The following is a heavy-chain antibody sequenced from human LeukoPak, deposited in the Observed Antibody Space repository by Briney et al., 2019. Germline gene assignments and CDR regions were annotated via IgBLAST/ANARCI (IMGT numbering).Heavy chain of an antibody. D-gene: IGHD3-22*01. CDR2: ISAYNGNT. V-gene: IGHV1-18*01. J-gene: IGHJ4*02. Sequence: ASVKVPCQASGYTFPNYGISWVRQAPGQGLEWMGWISAYNGNTNYSQKLQGRVTMTTNTSTSTAYMVLRRLRSDDTAVYYCARLQPSGYYFYWGQGTLVTVSS. CDR1: GYTFPNYG. CDR3: ARLQPSGYYFY.